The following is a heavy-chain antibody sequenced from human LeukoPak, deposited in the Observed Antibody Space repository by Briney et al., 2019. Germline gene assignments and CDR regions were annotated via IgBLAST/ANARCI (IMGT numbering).Heavy chain of an antibody. CDR1: GFTFTSYW. CDR2: INRDGRST. Sequence: GGSLRLSCVDAGFTFTSYWMHWGRQTPGTGVVWVSRINRDGRSTSYVDSVTGRFTMSRDNAKNMVYLQMNSLRAEDSAVYYCVRDVWGDRNGFFDSWGQGTLVTASS. D-gene: IGHD2-21*01. V-gene: IGHV3-74*01. CDR3: VRDVWGDRNGFFDS. J-gene: IGHJ4*02.